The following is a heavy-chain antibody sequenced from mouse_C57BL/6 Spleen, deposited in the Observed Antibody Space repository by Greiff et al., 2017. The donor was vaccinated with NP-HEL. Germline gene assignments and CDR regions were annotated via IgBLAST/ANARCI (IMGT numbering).Heavy chain of an antibody. V-gene: IGHV1-81*01. J-gene: IGHJ1*03. D-gene: IGHD1-1*01. Sequence: QVQLQQSGAELARPGASVKLSCKASGYTFTSYGISWVKQRTGQGLEWIGEIYPRSGNTYYNEKFKGKATLTADKSSSTAYMELRSLTSEDSAVYFCAREGFTTVVATRYFDVWGTGTTVTVSS. CDR3: AREGFTTVVATRYFDV. CDR1: GYTFTSYG. CDR2: IYPRSGNT.